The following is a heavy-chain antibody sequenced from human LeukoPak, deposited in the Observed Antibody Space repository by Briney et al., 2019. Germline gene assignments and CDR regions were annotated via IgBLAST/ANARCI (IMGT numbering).Heavy chain of an antibody. D-gene: IGHD4-23*01. Sequence: PSQTLSLTCTVSGGSISSSGYYWSWIRQHPVKGLEWVGYINYSGRTYYNPSLKNGVTISVDTSKRQFSLKLVSVTAADTAVYYCARVKESDGNSWFDPWGQGTLVTVSS. V-gene: IGHV4-31*03. J-gene: IGHJ5*02. CDR1: GGSISSSGYY. CDR2: INYSGRT. CDR3: ARVKESDGNSWFDP.